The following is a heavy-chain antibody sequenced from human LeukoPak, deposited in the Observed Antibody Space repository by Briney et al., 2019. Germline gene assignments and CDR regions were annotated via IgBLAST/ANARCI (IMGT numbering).Heavy chain of an antibody. CDR1: GFTFSSYA. CDR3: ARANSSAWHNFDF. CDR2: ISYDGSN. D-gene: IGHD6-19*01. V-gene: IGHV3-30-3*01. Sequence: GGSLRLSCAASGFTFSSYAMHWVRQAPGKGLEWVAVISYDGSNYYADSVKGRFTISRDNSRDTLYLEMNSLRAEDRAVYYCARANSSAWHNFDFWGQGTLVTVSS. J-gene: IGHJ4*02.